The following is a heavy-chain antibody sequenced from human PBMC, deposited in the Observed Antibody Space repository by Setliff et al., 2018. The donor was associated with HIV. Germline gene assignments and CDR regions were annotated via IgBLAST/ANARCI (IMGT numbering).Heavy chain of an antibody. Sequence: GGSLRLSCAASGFTFRNYGMHWVRQAPGKGLEWVAIIRYDGSDIHYADSVKGRFTISRDNSKNTLYLQMNSLRVEDAAVYYCAKDLGLREGSSPFDNWGQGTLVTV. CDR1: GFTFRNYG. D-gene: IGHD3-16*01. V-gene: IGHV3-30*02. CDR2: IRYDGSDI. CDR3: AKDLGLREGSSPFDN. J-gene: IGHJ4*02.